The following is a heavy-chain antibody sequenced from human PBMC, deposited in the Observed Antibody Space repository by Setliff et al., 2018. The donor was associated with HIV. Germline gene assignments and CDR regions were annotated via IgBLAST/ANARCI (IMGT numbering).Heavy chain of an antibody. J-gene: IGHJ5*02. CDR2: ISGSGGST. V-gene: IGHV3-23*01. D-gene: IGHD3-22*01. Sequence: GGSLRLSCAASGFTFSSYAMSWVRQAPGKGLEWVSAISGSGGSTSYADSMKSRFTISRDNSKNMLFLQMSSLRADDTAVYYCARDRRGYQYESSGYPGFDPWGQGTLVTVSS. CDR1: GFTFSSYA. CDR3: ARDRRGYQYESSGYPGFDP.